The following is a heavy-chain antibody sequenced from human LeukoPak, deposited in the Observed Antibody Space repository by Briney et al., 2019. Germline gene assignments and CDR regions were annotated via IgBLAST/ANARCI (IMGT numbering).Heavy chain of an antibody. CDR1: GFTVSSNY. D-gene: IGHD1-26*01. CDR2: IYSGGST. J-gene: IGHJ3*02. CDR3: ARGGSYLSAFDI. V-gene: IGHV3-53*01. Sequence: GGSLRLSCAASGFTVSSNYMSWVRQAPGKGLEWVSIIYSGGSTFYADSVKGRFTISRDNSKNTLYLQMNSLRAGDTAVYYCARGGSYLSAFDIWGQGTMVTVSS.